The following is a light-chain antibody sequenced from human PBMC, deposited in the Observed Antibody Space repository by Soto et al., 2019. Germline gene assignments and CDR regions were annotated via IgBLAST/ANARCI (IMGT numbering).Light chain of an antibody. J-gene: IGLJ7*01. CDR2: RNN. CDR1: SSNIGSNY. V-gene: IGLV1-47*01. CDR3: GAWDDSLCSPV. Sequence: QSVLTQPPSASGTPGQRGTISCSGSSSNIGSNYVYWYQQLPGTAPKLLIYRNNHRPSAGPDRFSGSKSGTSASLAISGLRSEGEAGDYCGAWDDSLCSPVFGGGTQLTVL.